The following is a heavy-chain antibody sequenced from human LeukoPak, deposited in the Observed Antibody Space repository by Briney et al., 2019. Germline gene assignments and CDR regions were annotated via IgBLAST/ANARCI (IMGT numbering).Heavy chain of an antibody. D-gene: IGHD5-24*01. CDR1: GFTFSGYA. V-gene: IGHV3-23*01. CDR2: ILTNGET. J-gene: IGHJ4*02. Sequence: GGSLRLSCAASGFTFSGYAMSWVRQGPGKGLEWVSGILTNGETYYADSVKGRFTISSDNSKNKLYLVMDSLRVEDTAVYYCTKDAIYGDGYWEFDYWGQGTLVTVSS. CDR3: TKDAIYGDGYWEFDY.